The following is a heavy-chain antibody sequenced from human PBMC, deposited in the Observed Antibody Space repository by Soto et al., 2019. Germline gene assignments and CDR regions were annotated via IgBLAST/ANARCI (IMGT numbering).Heavy chain of an antibody. J-gene: IGHJ2*01. D-gene: IGHD3-16*01. CDR3: AREKSVVLGMAHPYWYLDL. CDR1: GGAINNGDYY. Sequence: PSETLSLTCAVSGGAINNGDYYWSWIRQPPRKGLEWIGYIYYSGSTYVNPSLKSRLSMSLDTSMNQFSLKLTSVTAPDTAVYYCAREKSVVLGMAHPYWYLDLWGRGXLVTVCS. V-gene: IGHV4-30-4*01. CDR2: IYYSGST.